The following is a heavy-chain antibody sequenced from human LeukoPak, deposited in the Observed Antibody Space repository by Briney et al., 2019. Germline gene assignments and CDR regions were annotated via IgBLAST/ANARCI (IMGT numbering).Heavy chain of an antibody. V-gene: IGHV3-48*03. CDR2: ISSSGSAI. CDR3: ARGNSYYYDSSGYFSYYFDY. Sequence: GGSLRLSCAASGFTFSSYEMNWVRQAPGKGLEWVSYISSSGSAIYYADSVKGRFTISRDNAKNSLYLQMNSLRAEDTAVYYCARGNSYYYDSSGYFSYYFDYWGQGTLVTVSS. D-gene: IGHD3-22*01. J-gene: IGHJ4*02. CDR1: GFTFSSYE.